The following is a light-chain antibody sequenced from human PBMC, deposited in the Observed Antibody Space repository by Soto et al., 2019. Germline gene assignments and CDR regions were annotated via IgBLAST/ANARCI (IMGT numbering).Light chain of an antibody. Sequence: QSVLTQPASVSGSPGQSITISCSGTSSDIGGYIFVSWYQQYPGNVPKLLIYDVSNRPSGISNRFSGSKSGNTASLTISGLQAEDEANYYCFSYSSTSTPLFGGGTKLTVL. CDR1: SSDIGGYIF. CDR2: DVS. J-gene: IGLJ2*01. CDR3: FSYSSTSTPL. V-gene: IGLV2-14*01.